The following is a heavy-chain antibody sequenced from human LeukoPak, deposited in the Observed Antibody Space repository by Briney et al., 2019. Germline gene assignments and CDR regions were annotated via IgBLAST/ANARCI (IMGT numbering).Heavy chain of an antibody. CDR1: GDSVSSNSAA. D-gene: IGHD6-6*01. CDR3: ARASSIAARGAPVAVFDP. CDR2: TYYRSKWYN. V-gene: IGHV6-1*01. Sequence: SQTLSLTCAISGDSVSSNSAAWNWIRQSPSRGLEWLGRTYYRSKWYNVYAVSVKSRITINPDTSKNQFSLQLNSVTPEDTAVYYCARASSIAARGAPVAVFDPWGQGTLVTVSS. J-gene: IGHJ5*02.